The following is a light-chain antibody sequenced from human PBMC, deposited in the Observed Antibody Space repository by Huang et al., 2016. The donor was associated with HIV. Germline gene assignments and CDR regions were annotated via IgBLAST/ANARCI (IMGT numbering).Light chain of an antibody. J-gene: IGKJ4*01. CDR3: QQYDSSPVT. Sequence: EIVLTQSPGTLSLSPGERATLSCRASPSLGSSSLAWYQQKAGQAPRLLMYGASSRATGIPDRFLGSGSGTDFTLSISRLEPEDFAVYYCQQYDSSPVTFGGGTKVEIK. V-gene: IGKV3-20*01. CDR2: GAS. CDR1: PSLGSSS.